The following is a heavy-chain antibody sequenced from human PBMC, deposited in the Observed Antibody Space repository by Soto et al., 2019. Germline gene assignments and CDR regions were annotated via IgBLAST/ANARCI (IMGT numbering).Heavy chain of an antibody. J-gene: IGHJ4*02. D-gene: IGHD3-22*01. CDR2: ISAYNGNT. V-gene: IGHV1-18*01. CDR1: GYTFTSYG. CDR3: ARDGWGYYDSSGYYRETGPYFDY. Sequence: QVQLVQSGAEVKKPGASVKVSCKASGYTFTSYGISWVRQAPGQGLEWMGWISAYNGNTNYAQKLQGRVTMTTDTSTSTAYVELRRLRSDETAVYNCARDGWGYYDSSGYYRETGPYFDYWGQGTLVTVSS.